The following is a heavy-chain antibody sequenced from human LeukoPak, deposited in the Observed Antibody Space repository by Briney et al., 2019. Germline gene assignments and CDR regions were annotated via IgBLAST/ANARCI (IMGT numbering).Heavy chain of an antibody. CDR3: ARVGSGCFGAFDI. Sequence: SETLSLTCTVSGGSISSYYWSWIRQPPGKGLEWIGYIYYSGSTNYNPSLKSRVTISVDTSKNQFSLKLSSVTAADMAVYYCARVGSGCFGAFDIWGQGTMVTVSS. V-gene: IGHV4-59*01. CDR2: IYYSGST. J-gene: IGHJ3*02. D-gene: IGHD6-19*01. CDR1: GGSISSYY.